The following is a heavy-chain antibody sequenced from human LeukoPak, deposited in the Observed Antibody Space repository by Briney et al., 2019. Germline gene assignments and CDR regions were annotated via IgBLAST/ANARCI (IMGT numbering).Heavy chain of an antibody. Sequence: ASVKVSCKASGGTFSSYAISWVRQTPGQGLEWMGRIIPILGIANYAQKFQGRVTITADKSTSTAYMELSSLRSEDTAVYYCASEHGRFDYWGQGTLVTVSS. J-gene: IGHJ4*02. V-gene: IGHV1-69*04. CDR2: IIPILGIA. CDR3: ASEHGRFDY. CDR1: GGTFSSYA.